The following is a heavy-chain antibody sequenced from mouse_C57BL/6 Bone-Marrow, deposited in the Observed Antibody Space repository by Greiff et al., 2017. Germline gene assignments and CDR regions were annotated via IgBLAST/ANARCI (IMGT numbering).Heavy chain of an antibody. CDR2: INRAGGST. CDR3: ARHSNYAMDY. J-gene: IGHJ4*01. Sequence: EVHLVESGGGLVQPGESLKLSCESNEYEFPSHDMSWVRKTPGKRLELVAAINRAGGSTYYPDTMERRFIISRATTKTTLYLHMSSLRSEDTALYYCARHSNYAMDYWGQGTSVTVSS. V-gene: IGHV5-2*01. CDR1: EYEFPSHD. D-gene: IGHD1-1*01.